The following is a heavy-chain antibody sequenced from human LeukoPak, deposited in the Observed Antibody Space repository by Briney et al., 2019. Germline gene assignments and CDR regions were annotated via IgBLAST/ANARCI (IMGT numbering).Heavy chain of an antibody. Sequence: GGSLRLSCAASGLSYDTAWMNWVRQTPGKGLEWLGRIKSKTDDGTAEYAAHVKGRFIISRDDSKNMLSLEMRSLRTEDTGVYYCTTRGIAVSDLGYWGRGTLVVVSS. CDR2: IKSKTDDGTA. V-gene: IGHV3-15*01. CDR3: TTRGIAVSDLGY. CDR1: GLSYDTAW. J-gene: IGHJ4*02. D-gene: IGHD6-19*01.